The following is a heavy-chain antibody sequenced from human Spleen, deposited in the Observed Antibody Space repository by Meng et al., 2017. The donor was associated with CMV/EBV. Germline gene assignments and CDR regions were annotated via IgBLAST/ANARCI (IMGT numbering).Heavy chain of an antibody. CDR3: AKIREDYQKPGVYFDS. CDR2: TRFDQSNR. CDR1: RFTFSSYT. Sequence: GESLKISCEASRFTFSSYTMNWVRQAPGKGLEWVGFTRFDQSNRQYADSVKGRFTISRDNSKNTLYLQMNSLTFEDTAVYYCAKIREDYQKPGVYFDSWGQGTLVTVSS. V-gene: IGHV3-30*02. J-gene: IGHJ4*02. D-gene: IGHD2-15*01.